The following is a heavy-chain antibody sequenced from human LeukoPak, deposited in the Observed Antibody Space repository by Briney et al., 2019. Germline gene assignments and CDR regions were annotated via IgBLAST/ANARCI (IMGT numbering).Heavy chain of an antibody. CDR2: TYYRSKWYN. CDR3: ARDQGFSSSWYGGRMDI. D-gene: IGHD6-13*01. CDR1: GDSVSSNSAA. Sequence: SQTLSLTCAISGDSVSSNSAAWNWIRQSPSRGLEWLGRTYYRSKWYNDYAVSVKSRITIDPDTSKNQFSLQLNSATPEDTAVYYCARDQGFSSSWYGGRMDIWGQGTMVTVSS. J-gene: IGHJ3*02. V-gene: IGHV6-1*01.